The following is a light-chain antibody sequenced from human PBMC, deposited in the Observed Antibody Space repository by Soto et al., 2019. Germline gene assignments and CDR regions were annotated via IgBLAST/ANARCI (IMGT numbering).Light chain of an antibody. Sequence: IRMTQSPSSLSAPTGDRVTIACRASQNIRNLLAWYQQKPGKAPKPLIFDASTLKTGVPSRFGGSGSGAEFNFTITGLQPDDFATYFCQQYYTYSTFGQGTRLEIK. J-gene: IGKJ5*01. CDR1: QNIRNL. CDR2: DAS. CDR3: QQYYTYST. V-gene: IGKV1-5*01.